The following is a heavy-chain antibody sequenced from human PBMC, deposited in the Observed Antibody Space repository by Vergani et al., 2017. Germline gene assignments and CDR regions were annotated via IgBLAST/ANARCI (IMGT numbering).Heavy chain of an antibody. D-gene: IGHD3-22*01. J-gene: IGHJ4*02. CDR3: AKGALYYDSSNLRC. V-gene: IGHV4-34*01. CDR2: INHSGST. Sequence: QVQLQQWGAGLLKPSETLSLTCAVHGGSFSGYYWSWIRQPPGKGLEWIGEINHSGSTNYNPSLKSRVTISVDTSKNKFSLKLSSVTAEDTAVYYCAKGALYYDSSNLRCWGQGTLVTVSS. CDR1: GGSFSGYY.